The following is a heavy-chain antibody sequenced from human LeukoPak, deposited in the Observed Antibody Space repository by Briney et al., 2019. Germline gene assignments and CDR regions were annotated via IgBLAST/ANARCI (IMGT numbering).Heavy chain of an antibody. J-gene: IGHJ4*02. Sequence: PGRSLRLSCAASGFTFSSYAMHWVRQAPGKGLEWVAVISYDGSNKYYADSVKGRFTISRDTSKNTLYLQINSLRVEDTAVYYCIVFGDSTHWGQGTLVTVSS. CDR1: GFTFSSYA. CDR2: ISYDGSNK. CDR3: IVFGDSTH. D-gene: IGHD4-17*01. V-gene: IGHV3-30*14.